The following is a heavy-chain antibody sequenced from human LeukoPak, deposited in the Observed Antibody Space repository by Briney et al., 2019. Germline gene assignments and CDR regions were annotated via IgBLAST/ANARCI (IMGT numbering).Heavy chain of an antibody. Sequence: GGSLRLSCAASGFTFSSYAMSWVRQAPGKGLEWVSAISDSGGSTYNAHSVKGGFTLSSDNSNKTLYLQINRPAAEETAVYYCAGKYYFDYWGQGTLVTVSS. V-gene: IGHV3-23*01. CDR2: ISDSGGST. CDR1: GFTFSSYA. J-gene: IGHJ4*02. CDR3: AGKYYFDY.